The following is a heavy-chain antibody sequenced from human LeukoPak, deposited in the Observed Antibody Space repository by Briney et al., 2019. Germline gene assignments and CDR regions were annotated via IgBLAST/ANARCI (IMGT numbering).Heavy chain of an antibody. CDR2: INQDGSAK. CDR3: ARSGMAVAATPWD. CDR1: GFTFSDFW. V-gene: IGHV3-7*05. Sequence: GGSLRLSCAASGFTFSDFWMTWVRQAPGRGLEWVAHINQDGSAKYSVDSVRGRFTISRDNVKNSLFLQLNILRAEDTAVYCCARSGMAVAATPWDWGQGTLVTVSS. D-gene: IGHD6-19*01. J-gene: IGHJ1*01.